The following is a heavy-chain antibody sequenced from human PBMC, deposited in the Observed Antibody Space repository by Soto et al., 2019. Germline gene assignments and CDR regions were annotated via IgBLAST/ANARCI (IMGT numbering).Heavy chain of an antibody. D-gene: IGHD3-9*01. CDR2: TYYRSKWYN. CDR3: ARDLGELRYFDWLYSGDYYFDY. Sequence: SQTLSLTCAISGDSVSSNSAAWNWIRQSPSRGLEWLGRTYYRSKWYNDYAVSVKSRITINPDTSKNQFSLQLNSVTPDDTAVYYCARDLGELRYFDWLYSGDYYFDYWGQGTLVTVSS. CDR1: GDSVSSNSAA. J-gene: IGHJ4*02. V-gene: IGHV6-1*01.